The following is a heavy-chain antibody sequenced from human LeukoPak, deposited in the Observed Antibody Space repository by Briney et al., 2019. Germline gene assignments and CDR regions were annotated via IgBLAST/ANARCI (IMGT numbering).Heavy chain of an antibody. J-gene: IGHJ4*02. V-gene: IGHV3-15*01. CDR1: GFTFNNPL. D-gene: IGHD5-18*01. Sequence: GSLGLSFSASGFTFNNPLMRRVPPAPGKGAGWGCRIKSKTDGGTTDYAAPVKGRFTISRDDSKNTLYLQMNSLKTEDTAVYYCTTGPPLWTRIDYWGQGTLVTVSS. CDR3: TTGPPLWTRIDY. CDR2: IKSKTDGGTT.